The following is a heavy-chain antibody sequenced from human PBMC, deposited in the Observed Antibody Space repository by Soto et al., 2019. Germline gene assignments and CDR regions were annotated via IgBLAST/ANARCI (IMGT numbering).Heavy chain of an antibody. CDR1: GFTFSSYS. CDR3: ARSGSTVTSDVDY. Sequence: EVQLVESGGGLVKPGGSLRLSCAASGFTFSSYSMNWVRQAPGKGLEWVSSISSSSSYIYYADSVKGRFTISRDNAKNSLYLPMNSLRAEETAVYYCARSGSTVTSDVDYWGQGTLVTVSS. J-gene: IGHJ4*02. V-gene: IGHV3-21*01. D-gene: IGHD4-17*01. CDR2: ISSSSSYI.